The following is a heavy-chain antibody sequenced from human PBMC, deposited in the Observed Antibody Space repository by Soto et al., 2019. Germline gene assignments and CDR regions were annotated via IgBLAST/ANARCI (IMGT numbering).Heavy chain of an antibody. CDR1: SVSINTYY. J-gene: IGHJ3*02. CDR3: ARQHFTVVTDFDI. D-gene: IGHD3-22*01. CDR2: ISYSGNT. V-gene: IGHV4-59*01. Sequence: QVQLQESGPGLVKPSETLSTNCIVSSVSINTYYWSWIRQPPGKGLEWIGYISYSGNTNYTPSLESPITMSEHTTNNLISLKLGAVTAADTPVYYYARQHFTVVTDFDIWGQATMVPVSS.